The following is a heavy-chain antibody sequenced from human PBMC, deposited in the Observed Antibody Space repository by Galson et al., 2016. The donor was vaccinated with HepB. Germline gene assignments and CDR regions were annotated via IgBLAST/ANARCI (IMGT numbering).Heavy chain of an antibody. V-gene: IGHV3-30*03. CDR1: GFTFSSYS. CDR2: ISYDGTNK. Sequence: SLRLSCAASGFTFSSYSMHWVRQAPGKGLEWVAIISYDGTNKYYADSVKGRFTIARDNSKNTLSLQMNSLRTEDTAVYYCARDRGYNAFDYRPAYLGQGNLVTV. J-gene: IGHJ4*02. CDR3: ARDRGYNAFDYRPAY. D-gene: IGHD5-12*01.